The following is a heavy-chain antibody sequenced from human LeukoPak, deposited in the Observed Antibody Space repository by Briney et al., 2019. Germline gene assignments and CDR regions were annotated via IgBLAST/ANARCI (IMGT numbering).Heavy chain of an antibody. CDR3: ARASWFGELLGFDY. J-gene: IGHJ4*02. Sequence: GASVKVSCKASGYTFINNWMHWVRQAPGQGLEWMGWMNPNSGNTGYAQKFQGRVTMTRNTSISTAYMELSSLRSEDTAVYYCARASWFGELLGFDYWGQGTLVTVSP. V-gene: IGHV1-8*02. CDR1: GYTFINNW. CDR2: MNPNSGNT. D-gene: IGHD3-10*01.